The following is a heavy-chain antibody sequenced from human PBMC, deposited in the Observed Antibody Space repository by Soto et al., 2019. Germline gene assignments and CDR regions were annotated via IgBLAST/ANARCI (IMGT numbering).Heavy chain of an antibody. CDR2: ISGSGGST. CDR3: AKDRAEPHFWSGYFNWFDP. Sequence: GGSLRLSCAASGFTFSSYAMSWVRQAPGKGLEWVPAISGSGGSTYYADSVKGRFTISRDNSKNTLYLQMNSLRAEDTAVYYCAKDRAEPHFWSGYFNWFDPWGQGIRVTVSS. CDR1: GFTFSSYA. D-gene: IGHD3-3*02. J-gene: IGHJ5*02. V-gene: IGHV3-23*01.